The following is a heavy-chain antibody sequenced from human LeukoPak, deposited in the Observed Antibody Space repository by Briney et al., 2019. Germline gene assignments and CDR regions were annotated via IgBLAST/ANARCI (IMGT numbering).Heavy chain of an antibody. J-gene: IGHJ4*01. D-gene: IGHD1-14*01. Sequence: GGSLRLSCAASGFTVITNDMTWVRQAPGKGLEWVSVLYSDGNTKYADFVQGRFTISRDNSKNTLYLEMNSLSPDDTAVYYCARGVEPLAANTLAYWGHGTLVTVSS. V-gene: IGHV3-53*01. CDR1: GFTVITND. CDR2: LYSDGNT. CDR3: ARGVEPLAANTLAY.